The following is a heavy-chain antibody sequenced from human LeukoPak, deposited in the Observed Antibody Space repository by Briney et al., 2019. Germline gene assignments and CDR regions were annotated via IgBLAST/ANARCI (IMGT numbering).Heavy chain of an antibody. CDR1: DDCITIYY. CDR3: ARENYGDYSFDY. CDR2: IYYSGST. Sequence: PSETLSLTCTVSDDCITIYYWSWIRQPPGKGLEWIGYIYYSGSTNYNPSLKSRVTISVDTSKNQFSLKLSSVTAADTAVYYCARENYGDYSFDYWGQGTLVTVSS. D-gene: IGHD4-17*01. J-gene: IGHJ4*02. V-gene: IGHV4-59*01.